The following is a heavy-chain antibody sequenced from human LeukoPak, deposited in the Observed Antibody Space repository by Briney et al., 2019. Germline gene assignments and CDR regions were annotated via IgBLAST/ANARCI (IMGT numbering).Heavy chain of an antibody. J-gene: IGHJ3*02. CDR2: ISGGGDSS. Sequence: PGGSLRLSCAASGFTFSNYAVSWVRQAPGKGLEWVSAISGGGDSSYYADSVKGRFTISRDRSKSTLYLQMNSLRADDTAVYFCAKHINTYYDFWSGPERITKDAFDIWGQGTMVTVSS. CDR3: AKHINTYYDFWSGPERITKDAFDI. D-gene: IGHD3-3*01. CDR1: GFTFSNYA. V-gene: IGHV3-23*01.